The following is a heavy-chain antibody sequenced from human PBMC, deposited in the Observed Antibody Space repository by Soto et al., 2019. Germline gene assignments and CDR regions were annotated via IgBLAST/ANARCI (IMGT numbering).Heavy chain of an antibody. V-gene: IGHV3-21*01. Sequence: EVQLVESGGGLVKPGGSLRLSCAASGFTFSSYSMNWVRQAPGKGLEWVSSISSSSSYIYYADSVKGRFTISRDNAKNSLYLQMNSLRVEDTAVYYCARDGVPAAILDYYYGMDVCGQGTTVTVSS. CDR2: ISSSSSYI. CDR3: ARDGVPAAILDYYYGMDV. CDR1: GFTFSSYS. J-gene: IGHJ6*02. D-gene: IGHD2-2*01.